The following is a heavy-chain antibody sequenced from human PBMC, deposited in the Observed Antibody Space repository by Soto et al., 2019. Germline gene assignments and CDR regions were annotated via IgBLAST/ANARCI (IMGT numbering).Heavy chain of an antibody. V-gene: IGHV3-48*03. D-gene: IGHD7-27*01. CDR2: ISSSGSTI. J-gene: IGHJ3*02. Sequence: EVQLVESGGGLVQPGGSLRLSCAASGFTFSSYEMNSVRQAPGKGLEWVSYISSSGSTIYYADSVKGRFTISRDNAKNSLYLQMNSLRAEDTAVYYCASPGTLVDMDWGVEAFDIWGQGTMVTVSS. CDR3: ASPGTLVDMDWGVEAFDI. CDR1: GFTFSSYE.